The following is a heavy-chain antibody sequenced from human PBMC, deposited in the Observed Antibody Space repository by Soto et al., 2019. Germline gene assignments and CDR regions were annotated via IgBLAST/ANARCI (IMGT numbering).Heavy chain of an antibody. CDR2: ISGSGGST. D-gene: IGHD6-13*01. CDR3: AKDTAGYSSSWYGGDFDY. J-gene: IGHJ4*02. Sequence: GGSLRLCCAASGFTFSSYAMSAVRRSPGKGLEWVSAISGSGGSTYCADSVKGRFTISRDNSKNTLYLQMNSLRAEDTAVYYCAKDTAGYSSSWYGGDFDYWGQGTLVTVSS. V-gene: IGHV3-23*01. CDR1: GFTFSSYA.